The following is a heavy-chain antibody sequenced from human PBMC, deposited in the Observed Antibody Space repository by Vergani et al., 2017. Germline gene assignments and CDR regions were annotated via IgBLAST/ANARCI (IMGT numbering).Heavy chain of an antibody. CDR3: ARPRYCSSTSCYNGAFDY. Sequence: QVQLVQSGAEVKKPGSSVKVSCKASGGTFSSYAISWVRQAPGQGLEWMGGIIPIFGTANYAQKFQGRVTIAAAESTSTAYMELSSLRSEDTAVYYCARPRYCSSTSCYNGAFDYWGQGTLVTVSS. V-gene: IGHV1-69*01. D-gene: IGHD2-2*02. CDR2: IIPIFGTA. J-gene: IGHJ4*02. CDR1: GGTFSSYA.